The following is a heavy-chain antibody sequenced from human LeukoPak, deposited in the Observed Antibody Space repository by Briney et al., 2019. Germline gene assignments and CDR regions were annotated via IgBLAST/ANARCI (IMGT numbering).Heavy chain of an antibody. Sequence: PGGSLRLSCAASGFTFSNYEMNWVRQAPGKGLEWVSYISSSGSAIYYADSVKGRFTISRDNAKNSLHLQMKSLRAEDTAVYYCARANYYDITSFDFWGQGALVTVSS. CDR3: ARANYYDITSFDF. D-gene: IGHD3-22*01. V-gene: IGHV3-48*03. J-gene: IGHJ4*02. CDR2: ISSSGSAI. CDR1: GFTFSNYE.